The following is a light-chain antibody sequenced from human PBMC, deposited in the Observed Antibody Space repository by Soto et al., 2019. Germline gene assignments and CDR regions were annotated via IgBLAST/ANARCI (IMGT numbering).Light chain of an antibody. Sequence: DIQMTQSPSSLSASVGDRVTITCQASQDISNYLNWYQQKPGKAPKLLIYDASNLETGVPSRFSGSGSGTDFTFTISSLQPEDFATYYCQQANSFPLTFGGGTRWIS. CDR1: QDISNY. J-gene: IGKJ4*01. V-gene: IGKV1-33*01. CDR2: DAS. CDR3: QQANSFPLT.